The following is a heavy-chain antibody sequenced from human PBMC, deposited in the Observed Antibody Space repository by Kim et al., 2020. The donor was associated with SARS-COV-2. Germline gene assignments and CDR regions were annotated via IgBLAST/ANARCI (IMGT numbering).Heavy chain of an antibody. CDR3: GKNPPGLMYYFDY. J-gene: IGHJ4*02. V-gene: IGHV3-33*06. Sequence: GGSLRLSCAASGFTFSSYAMHWVRQAPGKGLEWVAVIWYDGSNKYYADSVKGRFTISRDNSKNTLYLQMKSLRAEDTAVYYCGKNPPGLMYYFDYWGQGTLVTVSS. D-gene: IGHD3-10*02. CDR1: GFTFSSYA. CDR2: IWYDGSNK.